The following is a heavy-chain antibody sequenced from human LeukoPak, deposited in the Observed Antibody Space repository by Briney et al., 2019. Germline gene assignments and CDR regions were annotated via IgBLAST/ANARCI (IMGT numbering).Heavy chain of an antibody. CDR2: ISYDGSNK. D-gene: IGHD2-21*02. J-gene: IGHJ4*02. CDR1: GFTFSRYA. V-gene: IGHV3-30-3*01. CDR3: ARDRMVTLYYFEY. Sequence: GGSLRLSCSASGFTFSRYAMHWVRQAPGKGLEWVAVISYDGSNKYYADSVKGRFTISRDNSKNTLYLQMNSLRAEDTAVYYCARDRMVTLYYFEYWGQGTLVTVSS.